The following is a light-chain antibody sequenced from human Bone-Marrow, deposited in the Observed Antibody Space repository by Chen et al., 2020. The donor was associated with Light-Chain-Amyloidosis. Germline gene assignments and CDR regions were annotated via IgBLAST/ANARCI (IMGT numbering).Light chain of an antibody. Sequence: NFMLTQPHSASESPGKTVTISCTSSSGSIATNYVQWYQQRPGSSPTTVIYEDDQRPSGVPVRFSGSIDRSSNSASLTISGLKTEDEADYYCQSYQGSSQGVFGGGTKLTVL. CDR3: QSYQGSSQGV. V-gene: IGLV6-57*01. CDR1: SGSIATNY. CDR2: EDD. J-gene: IGLJ3*02.